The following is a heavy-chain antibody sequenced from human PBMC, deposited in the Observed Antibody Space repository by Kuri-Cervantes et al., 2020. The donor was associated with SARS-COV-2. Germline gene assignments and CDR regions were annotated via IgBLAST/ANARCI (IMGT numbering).Heavy chain of an antibody. D-gene: IGHD3-3*01. V-gene: IGHV3-30-3*01. CDR1: GFTFSSYA. CDR3: ARDGLLRFLEWLFMYYFDY. Sequence: LSLTCAAPGFTFSSYAMHWVRQAPGKGLEWVAVISYDGSNKYYADSVKGRFTISRDNSKNTLYLQMNSLRAEDTAVYYCARDGLLRFLEWLFMYYFDYWGQGTLVTVSS. J-gene: IGHJ4*02. CDR2: ISYDGSNK.